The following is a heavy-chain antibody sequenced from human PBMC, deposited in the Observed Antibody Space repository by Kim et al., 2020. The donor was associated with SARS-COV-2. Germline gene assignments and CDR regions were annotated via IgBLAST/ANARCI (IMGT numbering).Heavy chain of an antibody. CDR2: TI. D-gene: IGHD1-26*01. J-gene: IGHJ4*02. V-gene: IGHV3-48*03. Sequence: TIYYADSVKGRFTISRDNAKNSLYLQMNSLRAEDTAVYYCARERGELLGHWGQGTLVTVSS. CDR3: ARERGELLGH.